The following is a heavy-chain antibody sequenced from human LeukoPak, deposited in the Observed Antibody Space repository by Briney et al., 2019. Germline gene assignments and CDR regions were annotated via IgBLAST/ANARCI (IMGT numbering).Heavy chain of an antibody. Sequence: SGPTLVNPTQTLTLTCTFSGFSLSTSGVGVGWIRQPPGKALEWLALIYWNDDKRYSPSLKSRLTITKDTSKNQVVLTMTNMDPVDTATYYCAHSTYDFWSGYLSPPSALYYFDYWGQGTLVTVSS. D-gene: IGHD3-3*01. J-gene: IGHJ4*02. CDR1: GFSLSTSGVG. CDR3: AHSTYDFWSGYLSPPSALYYFDY. CDR2: IYWNDDK. V-gene: IGHV2-5*01.